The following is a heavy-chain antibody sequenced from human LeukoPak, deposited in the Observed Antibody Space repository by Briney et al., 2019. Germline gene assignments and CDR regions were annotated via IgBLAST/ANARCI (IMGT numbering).Heavy chain of an antibody. V-gene: IGHV4-59*08. CDR3: ARHKIESGYYTAFDF. Sequence: SESLSLSCTVSGGSITSYYWSWVRQPPGKGLEWVGYISYSGSTNYSPSLKSRVTTSVDTSKNQFSLKLNSATAADTAVYYCARHKIESGYYTAFDFWGPGILVTVSS. CDR2: ISYSGST. CDR1: GGSITSYY. D-gene: IGHD3-3*01. J-gene: IGHJ4*02.